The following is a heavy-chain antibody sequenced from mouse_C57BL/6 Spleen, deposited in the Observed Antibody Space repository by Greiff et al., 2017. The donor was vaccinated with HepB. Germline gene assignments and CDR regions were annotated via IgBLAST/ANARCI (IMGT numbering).Heavy chain of an antibody. Sequence: VQGVESGAELVKPGASVKVSCKASGYTFTSYWMHWVKQRPGQGLEWIGRIHPSDSDTNYNQKFKGKATLTVDKSSSTAYMQLSSLTSEDSAVYYCAPHYDRRSYAMDYWGQGTSVTVSS. J-gene: IGHJ4*01. CDR1: GYTFTSYW. V-gene: IGHV1-74*01. D-gene: IGHD2-4*01. CDR3: APHYDRRSYAMDY. CDR2: IHPSDSDT.